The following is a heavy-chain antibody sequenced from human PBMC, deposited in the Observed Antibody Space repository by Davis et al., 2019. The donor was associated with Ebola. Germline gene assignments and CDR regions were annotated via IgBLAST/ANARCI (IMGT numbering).Heavy chain of an antibody. CDR3: ARNPVAILDFLEWLLHFDY. Sequence: GESLKISCAASGFTFSSYSMNWVRQAPGKGLEWISYIDGFSATIHYADSVKGRFTVSRDNAMNSLFLQMNSLRDDDTAVYYCARNPVAILDFLEWLLHFDYWGQGTLVTVSS. CDR1: GFTFSSYS. D-gene: IGHD3-3*01. V-gene: IGHV3-48*02. J-gene: IGHJ4*02. CDR2: IDGFSATI.